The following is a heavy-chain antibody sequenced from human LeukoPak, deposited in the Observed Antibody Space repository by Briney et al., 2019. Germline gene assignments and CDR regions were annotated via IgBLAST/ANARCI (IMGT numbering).Heavy chain of an antibody. CDR1: GFTFSGSV. CDR3: TGGSGWYSPDY. D-gene: IGHD6-19*01. CDR2: ITSKPNSYAT. J-gene: IGHJ4*02. Sequence: GGSLRLSCAASGFTFSGSVMHWVRHASGEGLEWVGRITSKPNSYATVYAASVKGRFTISSDDSKNTAYLQMNSLKTEDTAVYYCTGGSGWYSPDYWGQGTLVTVSS. V-gene: IGHV3-73*01.